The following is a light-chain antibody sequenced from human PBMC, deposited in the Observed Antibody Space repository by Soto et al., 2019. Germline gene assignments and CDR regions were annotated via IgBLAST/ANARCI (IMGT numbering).Light chain of an antibody. CDR3: AVWDDSLRGWV. Sequence: QSVLTQPPSASGTPGQRVTISCSGRFSNIGSNYVYWYQQLPGTASKLLIFTNDQRTSGVPGRFSGSKSGTSASLAISGLRSEDEADYYCAVWDDSLRGWVFGGGTQLTVL. CDR1: FSNIGSNY. V-gene: IGLV1-47*02. J-gene: IGLJ3*02. CDR2: TND.